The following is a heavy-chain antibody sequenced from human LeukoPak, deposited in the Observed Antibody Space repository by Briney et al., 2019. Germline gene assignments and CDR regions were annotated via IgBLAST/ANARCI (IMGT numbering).Heavy chain of an antibody. J-gene: IGHJ6*03. CDR3: AKAGYCATAGCPDYYYMDV. V-gene: IGHV3-30*02. Sequence: GGSLRLSCAASGFTFSSYAMNWVRQAPGKGLEWVSFIRYDGSNKFYADSVKGRFTISRDTSKNTLYLQMNSLRTEDSAMYYCAKAGYCATAGCPDYYYMDVWGRGTTVTVSS. CDR2: IRYDGSNK. CDR1: GFTFSSYA. D-gene: IGHD2-8*01.